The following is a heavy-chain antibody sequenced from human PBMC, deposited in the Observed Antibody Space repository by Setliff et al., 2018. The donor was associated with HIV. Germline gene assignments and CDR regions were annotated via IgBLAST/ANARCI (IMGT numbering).Heavy chain of an antibody. Sequence: PSETLSLTCAVYGESFSGFYWTWIRQPPGKGLGWIGDINHSGRTNYNPSLRSRVTISVDTSTNQFSLTLTSMTAADTAVYYFALRRYSSWARFDSWCQGTLVTVSS. CDR3: ALRRYSSWARFDS. J-gene: IGHJ4*02. CDR2: INHSGRT. D-gene: IGHD2-21*01. CDR1: GESFSGFY. V-gene: IGHV4-34*01.